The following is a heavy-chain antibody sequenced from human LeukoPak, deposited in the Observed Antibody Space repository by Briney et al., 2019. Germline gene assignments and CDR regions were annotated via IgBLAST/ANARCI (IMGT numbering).Heavy chain of an antibody. CDR3: ARDRAVTQDWVEFDP. J-gene: IGHJ5*02. CDR1: GFSVSNYY. V-gene: IGHV3-66*03. D-gene: IGHD4-17*01. Sequence: GGSLRLSCAGSGFSVSNYYMSWVRQAPGKGLEWVSLIRDSGETFYADSVKGRFTISRDNSKNTMYLQMNRLRVEDTAVYFSARDRAVTQDWVEFDPWGQGTLVTVYS. CDR2: IRDSGET.